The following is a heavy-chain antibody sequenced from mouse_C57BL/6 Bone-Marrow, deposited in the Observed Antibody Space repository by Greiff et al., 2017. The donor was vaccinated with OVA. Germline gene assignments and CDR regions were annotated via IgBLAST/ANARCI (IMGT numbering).Heavy chain of an antibody. Sequence: VQLQQPGAELVRPGTSVKLSCKASGYTFTSYWMHWVKQRPGQGLEWIGVIDPSDSYTNYNQKFKGKATLNVDTSSSTAYMQLSSLTSEDSAVYYCASYDYDGPYYFDYWGQGTTLTVSS. J-gene: IGHJ2*01. CDR3: ASYDYDGPYYFDY. CDR1: GYTFTSYW. CDR2: IDPSDSYT. V-gene: IGHV1-59*01. D-gene: IGHD2-4*01.